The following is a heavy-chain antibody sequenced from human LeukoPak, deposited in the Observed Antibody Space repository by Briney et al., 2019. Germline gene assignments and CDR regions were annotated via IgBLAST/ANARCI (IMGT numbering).Heavy chain of an antibody. CDR3: AGGGIVVSKPLGYFDY. D-gene: IGHD2-15*01. CDR2: IIPIFGTA. J-gene: IGHJ4*02. V-gene: IGHV1-69*13. CDR1: GYTFTSYY. Sequence: ASVKVSCKASGYTFTSYYMHWVRQAPGQGLEWMGGIIPIFGTANYAQKFQGRVTITADESTSTAYMELSSLRSEDTAVYYCAGGGIVVSKPLGYFDYWGQGTLVTVSS.